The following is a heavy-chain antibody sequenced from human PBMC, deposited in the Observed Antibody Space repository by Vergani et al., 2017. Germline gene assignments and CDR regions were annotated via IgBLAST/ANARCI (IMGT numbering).Heavy chain of an antibody. J-gene: IGHJ3*02. CDR2: ISWNSGSI. D-gene: IGHD2-15*01. CDR1: GFTVYDYA. V-gene: IGHV3-9*01. CDR3: AKDIVVVVAATLDAFDI. Sequence: EVQLVESGGGLVQPGRSLRLSCAASGFTVYDYAMHWVRQVPGKGLEWVSGISWNSGSIGYADSVKGRFTISRDNSKNTLYLQMNSLRAEDTAVYYCAKDIVVVVAATLDAFDIWGQGTMVTVSS.